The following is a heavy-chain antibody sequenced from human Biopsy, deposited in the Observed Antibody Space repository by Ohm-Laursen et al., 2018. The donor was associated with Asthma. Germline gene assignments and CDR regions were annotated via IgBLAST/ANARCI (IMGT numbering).Heavy chain of an antibody. CDR3: ARCQVGYSSGWSLLLKKIYYSGMDV. Sequence: GSSVKVSCKASGGMFGNFAISWVRQAPGQGLEWLGGIMTVFGTTNYAQKFQGRVTITADEPTSTAYMEVTSLRSEDTAIYYCARCQVGYSSGWSLLLKKIYYSGMDVWGQGTAVTVSS. V-gene: IGHV1-69*01. D-gene: IGHD6-19*01. J-gene: IGHJ6*02. CDR1: GGMFGNFA. CDR2: IMTVFGTT.